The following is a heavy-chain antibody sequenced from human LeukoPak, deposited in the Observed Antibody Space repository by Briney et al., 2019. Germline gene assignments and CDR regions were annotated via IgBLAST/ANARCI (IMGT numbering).Heavy chain of an antibody. CDR1: GFTFSSYS. D-gene: IGHD4-17*01. CDR2: ISGSGGST. CDR3: AKNGDYPYYYYYYMDV. J-gene: IGHJ6*03. Sequence: GGSLRLSCAASGFTFSSYSMNWVRQAPGKGLEWVSAISGSGGSTYYADSVKGRFTISRDNSKNTLYLQMNSLRAEDTAVYYCAKNGDYPYYYYYYMDVWGKGTTVTVSS. V-gene: IGHV3-23*01.